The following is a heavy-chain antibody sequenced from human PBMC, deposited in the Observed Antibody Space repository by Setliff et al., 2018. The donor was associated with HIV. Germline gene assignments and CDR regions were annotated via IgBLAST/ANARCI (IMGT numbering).Heavy chain of an antibody. CDR1: GYTFTTYD. Sequence: ASVKVSCKASGYTFTTYDINWVRQATGQGLEWMGWMNPNRGNTVYAQKFQGRVTMTRHTSTSTAYMQLSSLRSEDTAVYYCARVIPDYGDYYFDYWGQGTLVTVSS. J-gene: IGHJ4*02. CDR3: ARVIPDYGDYYFDY. CDR2: MNPNRGNT. D-gene: IGHD4-17*01. V-gene: IGHV1-8*02.